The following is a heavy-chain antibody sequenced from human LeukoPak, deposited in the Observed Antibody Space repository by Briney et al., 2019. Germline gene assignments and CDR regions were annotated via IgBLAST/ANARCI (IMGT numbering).Heavy chain of an antibody. CDR3: AKDRVGATEY. V-gene: IGHV3-30*18. Sequence: GSLRLSCAASGFTFSSYGMHWVRQAPGKRLEWVAVISYDGTHKYYADFVKGRFTISRDNSKNTLSLQMNSLSAEDTAVYYCAKDRVGATEYWGQGTLVTVSS. J-gene: IGHJ4*02. CDR1: GFTFSSYG. D-gene: IGHD1-26*01. CDR2: ISYDGTHK.